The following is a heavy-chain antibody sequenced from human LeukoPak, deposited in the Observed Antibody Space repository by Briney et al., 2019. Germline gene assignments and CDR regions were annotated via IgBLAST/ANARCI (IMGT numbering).Heavy chain of an antibody. V-gene: IGHV3-30*04. J-gene: IGHJ3*02. D-gene: IGHD2-15*01. CDR3: ARAGDIVVVVAEHDAFDI. Sequence: GGSLRLSCAASGFTFSSYAMHWVRQAPGKGLEWVAVISYDGSNKYYADSVKGRFTISRDNPKNTLYLQMNSLRAEDTAVYYCARAGDIVVVVAEHDAFDIWGQGTMVTVSS. CDR1: GFTFSSYA. CDR2: ISYDGSNK.